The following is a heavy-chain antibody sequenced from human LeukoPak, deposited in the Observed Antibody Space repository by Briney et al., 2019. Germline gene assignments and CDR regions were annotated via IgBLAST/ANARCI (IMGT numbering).Heavy chain of an antibody. D-gene: IGHD1-26*01. V-gene: IGHV1-46*01. Sequence: ASVKVSCKASGYTSTTYYIHWVRQAPGQGLEWMGMINPSDGATTYAQKFQGRGTMTRDMSTTTVYMDVRTLRSADTAVYFCASEESGGLSGRLWGLFASYHTYYYMDVWGRGTTVTVSS. CDR1: GYTSTTYY. CDR3: ASEESGGLSGRLWGLFASYHTYYYMDV. J-gene: IGHJ6*03. CDR2: INPSDGAT.